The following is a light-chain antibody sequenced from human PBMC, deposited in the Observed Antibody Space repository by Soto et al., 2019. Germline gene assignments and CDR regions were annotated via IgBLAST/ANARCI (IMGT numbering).Light chain of an antibody. V-gene: IGLV2-14*01. Sequence: QSALTQPASVSGSPGKSITNSCTGTGSDVGGYKYVSWYQHHPGKAPKLMIYEVSNRPSGVSNRFSGSKSGNTASLTISGLQAEDEADYYCSSYTSSSTPHVVFGGGTKLTVL. J-gene: IGLJ2*01. CDR1: GSDVGGYKY. CDR2: EVS. CDR3: SSYTSSSTPHVV.